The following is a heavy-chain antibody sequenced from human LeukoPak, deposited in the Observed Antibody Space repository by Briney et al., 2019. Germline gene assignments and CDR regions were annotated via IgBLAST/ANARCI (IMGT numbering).Heavy chain of an antibody. CDR1: GFTFSGYA. CDR3: PKDSEPTYDFWSGYPTWDY. D-gene: IGHD3-3*01. CDR2: ISGSGGST. V-gene: IGHV3-23*01. Sequence: GGSLRLSCAASGFTFSGYAMSWVRQAPGKGLEWVSAISGSGGSTYYADSVKGRFTISRDNSKNTLYLQMNSLRAEDTAVYYCPKDSEPTYDFWSGYPTWDYWGQRTLVTVSS. J-gene: IGHJ4*02.